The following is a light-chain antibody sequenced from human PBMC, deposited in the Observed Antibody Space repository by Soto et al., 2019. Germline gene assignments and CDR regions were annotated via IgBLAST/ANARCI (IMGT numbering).Light chain of an antibody. V-gene: IGKV1-5*01. J-gene: IGKJ2*01. Sequence: DIQMTQSPSTLSASVGDRVTIKCRASQNIGNWLAWYQQRPGKAPNLLIYGASSLQTGVPTRFSGSGFGTEFTLIISILPPDDFATYYCQQYDRYPYTFGQGTKLEIK. CDR2: GAS. CDR1: QNIGNW. CDR3: QQYDRYPYT.